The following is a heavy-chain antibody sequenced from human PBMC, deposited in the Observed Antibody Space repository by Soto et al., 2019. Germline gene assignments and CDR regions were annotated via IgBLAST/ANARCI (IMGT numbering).Heavy chain of an antibody. Sequence: SETLSLTCTVSGGSISSGGYYWSWIRQHPGRGLEWIGYIYYNVNTYYNPSLKSRVTVSVDTSKNQFSLNVRSVTAVDTAVYYCARCSLVVIPVPGFDPWGQGTLVTVSS. CDR3: ARCSLVVIPVPGFDP. V-gene: IGHV4-31*03. J-gene: IGHJ5*02. CDR1: GGSISSGGYY. D-gene: IGHD2-15*01. CDR2: IYYNVNT.